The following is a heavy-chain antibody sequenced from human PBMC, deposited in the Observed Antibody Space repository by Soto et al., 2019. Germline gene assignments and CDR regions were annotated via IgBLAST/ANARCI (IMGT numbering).Heavy chain of an antibody. Sequence: GGSLRLSCAASGFTFSSYAMSWVRQAPGKGLEWVSAISGSGGSTYYADSVKGRFSISRDNSKNTVFLQMNSLRAEDTALYYCAKMPFFDVWSPRKKDYYGMDVWGQGTTVTVSS. CDR2: ISGSGGST. CDR3: AKMPFFDVWSPRKKDYYGMDV. J-gene: IGHJ6*02. D-gene: IGHD3-3*01. CDR1: GFTFSSYA. V-gene: IGHV3-23*01.